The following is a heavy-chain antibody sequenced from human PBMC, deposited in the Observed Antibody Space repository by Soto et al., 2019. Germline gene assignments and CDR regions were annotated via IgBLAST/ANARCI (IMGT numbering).Heavy chain of an antibody. CDR2: ISYDGSVK. V-gene: IGHV3-30*03. CDR1: GFMFSTYG. D-gene: IGHD2-15*01. J-gene: IGHJ4*02. Sequence: QVQLLQSGGGVVQPGRSLRLSCVASGFMFSTYGMHWVRQAPGKGLEWVALISYDGSVKYHADFVKGRFTISRDNSKNTLYLQMDTLGPADTAVYLCASDSGPYNYWGQGSLVTVSS. CDR3: ASDSGPYNY.